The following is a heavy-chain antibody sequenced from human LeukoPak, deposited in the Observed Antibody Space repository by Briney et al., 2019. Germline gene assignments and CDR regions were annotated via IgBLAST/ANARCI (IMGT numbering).Heavy chain of an antibody. CDR3: ARDYDYGDYPSGY. J-gene: IGHJ4*02. V-gene: IGHV4-39*01. CDR1: GGSISSSSYY. D-gene: IGHD4-17*01. Sequence: SETLSLTCTVSGGSISSSSYYWGWIRQPPGKGLEWIGSIYYSGSTYYNPSLKSRVTISVDTSKNQFSLKLSSVTAADTAVYYCARDYDYGDYPSGYWGQGTLVTVSS. CDR2: IYYSGST.